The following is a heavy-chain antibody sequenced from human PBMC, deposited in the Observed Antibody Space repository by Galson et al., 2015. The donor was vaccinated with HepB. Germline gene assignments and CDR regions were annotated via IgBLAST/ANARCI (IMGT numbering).Heavy chain of an antibody. V-gene: IGHV3-74*01. CDR3: ARDFEKDVYYYGMDV. CDR2: INGDGSAT. D-gene: IGHD2-15*01. Sequence: SLRLSCAASGFTFSRDWMHWVRQAPGKGLMWVSRINGDGSATNYADSVKGRFTISRDNAKNTLYLQMSSLRAEDTAVYYCARDFEKDVYYYGMDVWGQGTTVTVSS. CDR1: GFTFSRDW. J-gene: IGHJ6*02.